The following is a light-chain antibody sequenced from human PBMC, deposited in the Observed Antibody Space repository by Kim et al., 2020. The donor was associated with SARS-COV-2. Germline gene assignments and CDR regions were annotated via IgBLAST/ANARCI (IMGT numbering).Light chain of an antibody. V-gene: IGKV3D-15*03. CDR3: QQYHDWPLT. J-gene: IGKJ4*01. CDR1: QSVSSN. Sequence: EIVMTQSPATLSVSPGERVTLSCRASQSVSSNLAWYQQKPGQAPRLLIYGASVRATDIPARFSGSGSGTEFTVTISILQSDDFAIYYCQQYHDWPLTLGGGTKLEI. CDR2: GAS.